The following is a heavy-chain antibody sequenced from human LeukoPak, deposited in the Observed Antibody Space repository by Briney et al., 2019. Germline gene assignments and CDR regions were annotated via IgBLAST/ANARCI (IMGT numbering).Heavy chain of an antibody. J-gene: IGHJ4*02. V-gene: IGHV3-23*01. Sequence: GGSLRLSCAASGFTFSSYAMSWVRQAPGKGLEWVSAISGSGGSTYYADSVKGRFTISRDNSKNTLYLQMNSLRAEDTAVYYCAKDALFRGGYSGYESLYYFDYWGQGTLVTVSS. CDR2: ISGSGGST. CDR3: AKDALFRGGYSGYESLYYFDY. D-gene: IGHD5-12*01. CDR1: GFTFSSYA.